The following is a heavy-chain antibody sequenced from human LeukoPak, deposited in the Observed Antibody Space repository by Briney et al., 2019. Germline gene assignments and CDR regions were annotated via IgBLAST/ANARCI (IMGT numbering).Heavy chain of an antibody. CDR3: ARGGGLRATFDY. J-gene: IGHJ4*02. D-gene: IGHD3-16*01. Sequence: PSETLSLTCTVSGGSISSSSYYWGWIRRPPGKGLEWIGSIYYSGSTYYNPSLKSRVTISVDTSKNQFSLKLSSVTAADTAVYYCARGGGLRATFDYWGQGTLVTVSS. V-gene: IGHV4-39*07. CDR2: IYYSGST. CDR1: GGSISSSSYY.